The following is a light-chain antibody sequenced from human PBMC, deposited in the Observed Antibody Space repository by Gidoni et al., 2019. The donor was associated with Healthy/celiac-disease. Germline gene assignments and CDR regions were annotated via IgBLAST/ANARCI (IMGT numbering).Light chain of an antibody. Sequence: SYELTQPPSVSVSPGQTASITCSGDKLGDKYACWYQQKPGQSPVLVIYQDSKRPSGIPGRFSGSNSGNTATLTISGTQAMDEADYYCQAWDSSIRFGGGTKLTVL. CDR2: QDS. CDR1: KLGDKY. V-gene: IGLV3-1*01. J-gene: IGLJ2*01. CDR3: QAWDSSIR.